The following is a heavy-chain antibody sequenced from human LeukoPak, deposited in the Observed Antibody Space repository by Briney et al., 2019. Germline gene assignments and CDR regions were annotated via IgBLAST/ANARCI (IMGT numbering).Heavy chain of an antibody. CDR2: ISGSGGST. CDR1: GITLSNYG. Sequence: GGSLRLSCAVSGITLSNYGMSWVRQAPGKGLEWVAGISGSGGSTSYADSVKGRFTISRDNPRNTLYLQMNSLRTEDTALYYCAKDFTMIRGWESWGQGTLVTVSS. J-gene: IGHJ5*02. CDR3: AKDFTMIRGWES. V-gene: IGHV3-23*01. D-gene: IGHD3-10*01.